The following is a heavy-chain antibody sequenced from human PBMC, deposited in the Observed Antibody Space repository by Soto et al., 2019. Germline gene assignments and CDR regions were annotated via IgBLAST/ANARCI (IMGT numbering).Heavy chain of an antibody. J-gene: IGHJ3*02. D-gene: IGHD1-7*01. V-gene: IGHV4-59*01. CDR2: IYYSGST. CDR1: GGSISSYY. Sequence: SETLSLTCTVSGGSISSYYWSWIRQPPGKGLEWIGYIYYSGSTNYNPSLKSRVTISVDTSKNQFSLKLSSVSAADTAVYYCARNNWNYPGAFDIWGQGTMVTVSS. CDR3: ARNNWNYPGAFDI.